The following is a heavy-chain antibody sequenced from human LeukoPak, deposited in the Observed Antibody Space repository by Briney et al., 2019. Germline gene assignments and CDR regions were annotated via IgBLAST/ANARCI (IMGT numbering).Heavy chain of an antibody. CDR3: AKDKRVAVRTFDY. J-gene: IGHJ4*02. V-gene: IGHV3-23*01. D-gene: IGHD6-6*01. CDR1: GFTFRSYA. Sequence: PGGSLRLSCAASGFTFRSYAMSWVRQAPGKGLDWVSVISASGHSTNYAASVKGRFTVSRDNSKNTLYLQMNSLGAEDTAVYYCAKDKRVAVRTFDYWGQGTLVTVSS. CDR2: ISASGHST.